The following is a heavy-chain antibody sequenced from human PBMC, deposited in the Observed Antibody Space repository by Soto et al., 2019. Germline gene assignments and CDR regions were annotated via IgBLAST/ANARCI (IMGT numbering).Heavy chain of an antibody. Sequence: EVQLVESGGGLVQPGGSLRLSCAASGFTVSSNYMSWVRQAPGKGLEWVSVIYSGGSTYYADSVKGRFTISRDNSKNTLYLQMNSLRGEDKAVYYCAREGSSSSDTLGYWGQGTLVTVSS. D-gene: IGHD6-6*01. CDR2: IYSGGST. J-gene: IGHJ4*02. CDR1: GFTVSSNY. CDR3: AREGSSSSDTLGY. V-gene: IGHV3-66*01.